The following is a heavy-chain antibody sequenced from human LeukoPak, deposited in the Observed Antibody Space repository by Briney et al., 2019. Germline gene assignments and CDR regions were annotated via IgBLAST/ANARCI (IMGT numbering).Heavy chain of an antibody. J-gene: IGHJ6*03. Sequence: GASVTVSCKASGYTFTSYYMHWVRQAPGQGLEWMGIINPSGGSTSYAQKFQGRVTMTRDTSTSTVYMELSSLRSEDTAVYYCARDLNYYDSSGYSNHYYYYYMDVWGKGTTVTVSS. CDR2: INPSGGST. CDR1: GYTFTSYY. D-gene: IGHD3-22*01. CDR3: ARDLNYYDSSGYSNHYYYYYMDV. V-gene: IGHV1-46*01.